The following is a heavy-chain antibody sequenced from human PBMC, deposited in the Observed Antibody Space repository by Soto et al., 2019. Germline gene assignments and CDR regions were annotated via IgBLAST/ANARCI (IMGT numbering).Heavy chain of an antibody. CDR3: ARSPDSIAAAGTPYFDY. J-gene: IGHJ4*02. Sequence: GSGPTLVNPTQTLTLTCTFSGFSLSTSGVGVGWIRQPPGKALEWLALIYWNDDKRYSTSLKTRLTISKDTSKNQVVLTMTNVDPVDTATYYCARSPDSIAAAGTPYFDYWGQGTLVTV. D-gene: IGHD6-13*01. CDR2: IYWNDDK. V-gene: IGHV2-5*01. CDR1: GFSLSTSGVG.